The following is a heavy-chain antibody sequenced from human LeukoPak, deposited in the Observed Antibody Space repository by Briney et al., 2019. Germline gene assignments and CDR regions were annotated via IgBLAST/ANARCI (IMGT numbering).Heavy chain of an antibody. D-gene: IGHD2-2*01. J-gene: IGHJ3*02. CDR1: GFTFDIYA. CDR2: ISASANST. CDR3: ARGPSCTSASCYVIGALDI. Sequence: GGSLRLSCAASGFTFDIYAMTWVRQAPGKGPDWVSGISASANSTYYADSVKGRFIISRDNSKNTLYLQMNSLRVDDMAVYYCARGPSCTSASCYVIGALDIWGLGTTATVSS. V-gene: IGHV3-23*01.